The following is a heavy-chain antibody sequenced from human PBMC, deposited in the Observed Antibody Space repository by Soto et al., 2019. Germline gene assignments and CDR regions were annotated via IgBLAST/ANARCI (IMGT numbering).Heavy chain of an antibody. J-gene: IGHJ5*02. V-gene: IGHV4-31*03. Sequence: SETLSLTCTVSGGSISSGGYYWSWIRQHPGKGLEWIGYIYYSGSTYYNPSLRSRVTISVDTSKNQFSLKLSSVTAADTAVYYCASGLGDGYNLRWFDPWGQGTLVTVSS. CDR3: ASGLGDGYNLRWFDP. D-gene: IGHD5-12*01. CDR2: IYYSGST. CDR1: GGSISSGGYY.